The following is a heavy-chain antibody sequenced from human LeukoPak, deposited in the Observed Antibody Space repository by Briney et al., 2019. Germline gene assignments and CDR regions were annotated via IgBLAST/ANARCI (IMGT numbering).Heavy chain of an antibody. Sequence: PGRSLRLSCAASGFTFSSYGMHWVRQAPGKGLEWVAVIWYDGSNKYYADSVKGRFTISRDNSKNTLYLQMNSLRAEDTAVYYCARGYGTGGLLRYFDWLTAGDYWGQGTLVTVSS. CDR1: GFTFSSYG. CDR2: IWYDGSNK. CDR3: ARGYGTGGLLRYFDWLTAGDY. V-gene: IGHV3-33*01. D-gene: IGHD3-9*01. J-gene: IGHJ4*02.